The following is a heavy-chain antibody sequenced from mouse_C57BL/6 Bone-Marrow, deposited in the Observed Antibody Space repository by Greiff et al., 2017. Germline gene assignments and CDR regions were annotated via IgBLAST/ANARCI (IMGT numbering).Heavy chain of an antibody. CDR2: ISNLAYSI. Sequence: EVKLVESGGGLVQPGGSLKLSCAASGFTFSDYGMAWVRQAPRKGPEWVAFISNLAYSIYYADTVTGRFTISRENAKNTLYLEMSSLRSEDTAMYYCARRDYDWFAYWGQGTLVTVSA. J-gene: IGHJ3*01. CDR3: ARRDYDWFAY. V-gene: IGHV5-15*01. D-gene: IGHD2-4*01. CDR1: GFTFSDYG.